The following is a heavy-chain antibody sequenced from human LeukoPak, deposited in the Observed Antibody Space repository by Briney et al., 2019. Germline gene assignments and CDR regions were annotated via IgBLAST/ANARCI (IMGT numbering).Heavy chain of an antibody. D-gene: IGHD4-17*01. CDR2: IYHSGST. CDR1: GYSISSGYY. Sequence: PSETLSLTCTVSGYSISSGYYWGWIRQPPGKGLEWIGSIYHSGSTYYNPSLKSRVTISVDTSKNQFSLKLSSVTAADTAVYCCARDHGYDYGDYGSWFDPWGQGTLVTVSS. V-gene: IGHV4-38-2*02. J-gene: IGHJ5*02. CDR3: ARDHGYDYGDYGSWFDP.